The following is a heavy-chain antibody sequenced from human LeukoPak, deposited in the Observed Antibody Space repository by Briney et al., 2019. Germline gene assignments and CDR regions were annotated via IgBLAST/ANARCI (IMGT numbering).Heavy chain of an antibody. Sequence: PSETLSLTCTVSGGSISSGSYYWSWIRQPAGKGLEWIGRIYTSGSTNYNPSLKSRVTISVDTSKNQFSLKLSSVTAADTAVYYCARGLRIVVVMFDYWGQGTLVTVSS. D-gene: IGHD3-22*01. CDR3: ARGLRIVVVMFDY. CDR2: IYTSGST. CDR1: GGSISSGSYY. V-gene: IGHV4-61*02. J-gene: IGHJ4*02.